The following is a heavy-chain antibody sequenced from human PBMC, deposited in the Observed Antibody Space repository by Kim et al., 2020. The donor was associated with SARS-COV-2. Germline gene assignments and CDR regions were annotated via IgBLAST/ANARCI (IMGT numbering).Heavy chain of an antibody. V-gene: IGHV4-4*02. D-gene: IGHD3-22*01. Sequence: SLKSRVTISVDKSKNQFSLKLSSVTAADTAVYYCARGYYDSSGYYTFDYWGQGTLVTVSS. J-gene: IGHJ4*02. CDR3: ARGYYDSSGYYTFDY.